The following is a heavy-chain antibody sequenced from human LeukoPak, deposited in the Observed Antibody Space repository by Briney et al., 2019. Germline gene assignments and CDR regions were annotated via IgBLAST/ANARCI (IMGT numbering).Heavy chain of an antibody. D-gene: IGHD3-3*01. CDR3: ARDSRPKSTIFGVAMGI. CDR1: GGSISSTSYY. Sequence: SETLSLTCTVSGGSISSTSYYWGWIRQPPGRGLEWIGNIYYGGSASYNPSLKSRVTISVDTSKKQFSLKLSSVTAADTAVYYCARDSRPKSTIFGVAMGIWGQGTLVTVSS. J-gene: IGHJ4*02. V-gene: IGHV4-39*02. CDR2: IYYGGSA.